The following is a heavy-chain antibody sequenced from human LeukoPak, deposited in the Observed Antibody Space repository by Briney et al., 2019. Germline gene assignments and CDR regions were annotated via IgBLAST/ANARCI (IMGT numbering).Heavy chain of an antibody. CDR2: INWNGGST. CDR1: GFTFGDYA. J-gene: IGHJ6*02. D-gene: IGHD3-22*01. V-gene: IGHV3-20*04. CDR3: ARGGYYDSSGYYYGMDV. Sequence: GGSLRLSCTASGFTFGDYAMSWVRQAPGKGLEWVSGINWNGGSTGYADSVKGRFIISRDNAKNSLYLQMNSLRAEDTALYYCARGGYYDSSGYYYGMDVWGQGTTVTVSS.